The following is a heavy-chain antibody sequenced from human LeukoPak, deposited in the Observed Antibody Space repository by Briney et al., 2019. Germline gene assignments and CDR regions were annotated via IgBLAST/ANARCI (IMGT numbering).Heavy chain of an antibody. CDR3: ARDSGYRLTPTDY. Sequence: PGGSLRLSCAASGFAFSAYSLNWVRQAPGKGLEWLSYISATGGTIYYADSVKGRFTMSRDNAKNSVYLQMSSLRDEDSAVYYCARDSGYRLTPTDYWGQGTLVTVSS. CDR2: ISATGGTI. D-gene: IGHD5-12*01. CDR1: GFAFSAYS. J-gene: IGHJ4*02. V-gene: IGHV3-48*02.